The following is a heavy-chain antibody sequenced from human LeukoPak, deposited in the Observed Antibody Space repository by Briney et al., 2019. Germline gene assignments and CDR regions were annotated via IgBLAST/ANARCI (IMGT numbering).Heavy chain of an antibody. CDR2: ISGSGGGT. J-gene: IGHJ4*02. CDR3: AKDSDSVLVTAIFDS. V-gene: IGHV3-23*01. CDR1: GFTFSSYS. D-gene: IGHD2-21*02. Sequence: GGSLRLSCAASGFTFSSYSMNWVRRAPGKGLEWVSGISGSGGGTAYEDSVKGRFTISRDNSKNTLFLHMNSLRAEDTAVYFCAKDSDSVLVTAIFDSWGQGSLVTVSS.